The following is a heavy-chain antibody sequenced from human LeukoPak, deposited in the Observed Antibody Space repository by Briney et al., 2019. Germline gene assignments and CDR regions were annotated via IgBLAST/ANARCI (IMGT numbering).Heavy chain of an antibody. D-gene: IGHD3-22*01. CDR3: AKDRGRREFTMIVVVSNHFDY. Sequence: PGGSLRLSCAASGFTFSDYYMSWVRQAPGKGLEWVSAISGSGGSTYYADSVKGRFTISRDNSKNTLYLQMNSLRAEDTAVYYCAKDRGRREFTMIVVVSNHFDYWGQGTLVTASS. V-gene: IGHV3-23*01. CDR1: GFTFSDYY. J-gene: IGHJ4*02. CDR2: ISGSGGST.